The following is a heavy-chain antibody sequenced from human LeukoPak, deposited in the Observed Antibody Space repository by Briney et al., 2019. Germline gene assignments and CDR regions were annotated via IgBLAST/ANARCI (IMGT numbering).Heavy chain of an antibody. CDR1: GFSFSTYA. D-gene: IGHD6-13*01. CDR3: AKESSSYTDY. V-gene: IGHV3-23*01. CDR2: IAGSSDST. Sequence: GGSLRLSCAASGFSFSTYAMTWVRQVPGKGLKWVSAIAGSSDSTYYADSVKGRFTISRDNSKNTLYLQMNSLRAEDTAVYYCAKESSSYTDYWGQGTLVTVSS. J-gene: IGHJ4*02.